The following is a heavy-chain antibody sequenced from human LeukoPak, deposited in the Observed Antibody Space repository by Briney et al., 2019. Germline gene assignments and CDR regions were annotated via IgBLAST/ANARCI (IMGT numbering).Heavy chain of an antibody. CDR2: MNPNSGNT. CDR3: ARAYDSSGYAPNDAFDI. J-gene: IGHJ3*02. D-gene: IGHD3-22*01. V-gene: IGHV1-8*01. CDR1: GYTFTSYD. Sequence: ASVKVPCKASGYTFTSYDINWVRQATGQGLEWMGWMNPNSGNTGYAQKFQGRVTMTRNTSISTAYMELSSLRSEDTAVYYCARAYDSSGYAPNDAFDIWGQGTMVTVSS.